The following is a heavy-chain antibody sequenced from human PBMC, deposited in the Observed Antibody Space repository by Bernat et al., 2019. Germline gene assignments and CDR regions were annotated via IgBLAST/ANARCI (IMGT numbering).Heavy chain of an antibody. V-gene: IGHV3-21*01. J-gene: IGHJ4*02. CDR2: ISSSSSYI. Sequence: EVQLVESEGGLVKPGGSLRLSCAASGFTFSSYSMNWVRQAPGKGLEWVSSISSSSSYIYYADSVKGRFTISRDNAKNSLYLQMNSLRAEDTAVYYCARGYSSSWGVNYWGQGTLVTVSS. CDR3: ARGYSSSWGVNY. D-gene: IGHD6-13*01. CDR1: GFTFSSYS.